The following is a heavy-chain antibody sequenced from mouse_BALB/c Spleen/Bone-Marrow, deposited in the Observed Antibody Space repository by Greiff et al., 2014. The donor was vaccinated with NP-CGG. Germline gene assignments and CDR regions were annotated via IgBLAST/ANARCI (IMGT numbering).Heavy chain of an antibody. CDR1: GFNXKXXX. J-gene: IGHJ2*01. CDR2: IDPANGNT. V-gene: IGHV14-3*02. D-gene: IGHD1-2*01. CDR3: ARYLYGYTATFDY. Sequence: XKPGASVKLCTASGFNXKXXXXXXXXXXXXXXXXXXXRIDPANGNTKYDPKFQGKATITADTSSNTAYLQLSSLTSEDTAVYYCARYLYGYTATFDYWGQGTTLTVSS.